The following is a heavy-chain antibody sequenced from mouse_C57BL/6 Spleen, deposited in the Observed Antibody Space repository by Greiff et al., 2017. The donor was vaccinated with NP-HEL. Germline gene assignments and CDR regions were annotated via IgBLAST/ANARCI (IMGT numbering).Heavy chain of an antibody. CDR3: ARPPITTAGAMDY. V-gene: IGHV1-26*01. J-gene: IGHJ4*01. CDR2: INPNNGGT. D-gene: IGHD1-2*01. Sequence: VQLQQSGPELVKPGASVKISCKASGYTFTDYYMNWVKQSHGKSLEWIGDINPNNGGTSYNQKFKGKATLTVDKSSSTAYMERRRLTSEDSAVYYCARPPITTAGAMDYWGQGTSVTVSS. CDR1: GYTFTDYY.